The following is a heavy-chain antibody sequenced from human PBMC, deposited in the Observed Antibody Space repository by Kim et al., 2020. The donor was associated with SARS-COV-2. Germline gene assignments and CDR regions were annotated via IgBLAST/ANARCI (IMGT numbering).Heavy chain of an antibody. D-gene: IGHD3-10*01. J-gene: IGHJ4*02. CDR2: ISYDGSNK. CDR3: ARDPRWFGEPMGYYFVY. CDR1: GFTFSSYA. V-gene: IGHV3-30*04. Sequence: GGSLRLSCAASGFTFSSYAMHWVRQAPGKGLEWVAAISYDGSNKYYADSVKGRFTISRDNSKNTLYLQMNSLRAEDTAVYYCARDPRWFGEPMGYYFVYWGQGTLVTDPS.